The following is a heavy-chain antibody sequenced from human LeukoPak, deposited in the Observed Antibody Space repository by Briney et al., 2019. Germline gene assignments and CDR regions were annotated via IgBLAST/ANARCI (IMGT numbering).Heavy chain of an antibody. D-gene: IGHD5-18*01. Sequence: PGGSLRLSCAASGFTVSSNDMSWVRQAPGKGLECISVIYSGGSTDYADSVKGRLTISRDNSKNTMYLQMNSLRAEDTAVYYCAKRIQSAMAMGYWGQGTLVTASS. J-gene: IGHJ4*02. CDR2: IYSGGST. CDR3: AKRIQSAMAMGY. V-gene: IGHV3-53*01. CDR1: GFTVSSND.